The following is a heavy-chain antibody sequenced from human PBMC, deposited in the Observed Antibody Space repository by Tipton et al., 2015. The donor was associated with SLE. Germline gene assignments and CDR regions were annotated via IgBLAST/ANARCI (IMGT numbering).Heavy chain of an antibody. D-gene: IGHD3-22*01. V-gene: IGHV4-59*01. CDR1: GVSLSHWC. J-gene: IGHJ4*02. CDR3: ARDISGYYHFDS. CDR2: VCYSGTT. Sequence: TLSLTCTVSGVSLSHWCWNWIRQPPGKGLEWIGYVCYSGTTNYNPSLKSRVTISPDTSKNQVTLTLKSVTAADTAVYFCARDISGYYHFDSWGQGTLVTVSS.